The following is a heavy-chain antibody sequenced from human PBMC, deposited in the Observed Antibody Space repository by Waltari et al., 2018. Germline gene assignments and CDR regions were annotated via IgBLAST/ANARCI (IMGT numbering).Heavy chain of an antibody. J-gene: IGHJ4*02. Sequence: EVQLVQSGAEVKKPGASLTISLSGAGYPFTTHGTGGVRHMHGKGPEWVGIIYPPNSHTMYSPSFQGQVTISADKSISTAYLQWSSLKASDTAVYYCASRRYLYDGRPYYWLWGQGTLVTVSS. V-gene: IGHV5-51*01. CDR3: ASRRYLYDGRPYYWL. CDR2: IYPPNSHT. CDR1: GYPFTTHG. D-gene: IGHD3-22*01.